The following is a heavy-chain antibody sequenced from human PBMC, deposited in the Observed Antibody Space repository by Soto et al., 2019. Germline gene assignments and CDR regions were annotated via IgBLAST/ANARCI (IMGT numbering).Heavy chain of an antibody. CDR2: ISGSGGST. CDR1: GFTFSSYA. D-gene: IGHD3-3*01. J-gene: IGHJ6*02. Sequence: GGSLRLSCAASGFTFSSYAMSWVRQAPGKGLEWVSAISGSGGSTYYADSVKGRFTISRDNAKNTLYLPMNSLRAEDTAVYYCAKGRPQIFGVVRYYYYGMDVWGQGTTVTVSS. CDR3: AKGRPQIFGVVRYYYYGMDV. V-gene: IGHV3-23*01.